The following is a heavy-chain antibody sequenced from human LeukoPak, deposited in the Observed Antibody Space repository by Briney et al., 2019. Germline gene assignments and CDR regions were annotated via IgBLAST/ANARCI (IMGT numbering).Heavy chain of an antibody. J-gene: IGHJ4*02. Sequence: GGSLRLSCAAPGFTFRTYPMHWVRQAQGKGLEYFSAISSNGGSTYYANSVKGRFTISRDNSKNTLYLQMGSLRAEDMAVYYCARTKYSIAVAGPFDYWGQGTLVTVSS. D-gene: IGHD6-19*01. CDR3: ARTKYSIAVAGPFDY. CDR2: ISSNGGST. V-gene: IGHV3-64*01. CDR1: GFTFRTYP.